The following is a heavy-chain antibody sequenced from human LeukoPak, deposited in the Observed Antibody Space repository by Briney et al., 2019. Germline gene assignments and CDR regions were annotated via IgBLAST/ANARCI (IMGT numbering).Heavy chain of an antibody. J-gene: IGHJ5*02. CDR1: NYTFTNYG. Sequence: ASVKVSCKTSNYTFTNYGISWVRQAPGQGLEWMGWISAYTGITSFAQKFQGRVTMTTDTSTSTAYMELRSLRLDDTAVYYCARDLIYTTGWYDHWGQGTLVTVSS. CDR2: ISAYTGIT. CDR3: ARDLIYTTGWYDH. V-gene: IGHV1-18*01. D-gene: IGHD2-8*02.